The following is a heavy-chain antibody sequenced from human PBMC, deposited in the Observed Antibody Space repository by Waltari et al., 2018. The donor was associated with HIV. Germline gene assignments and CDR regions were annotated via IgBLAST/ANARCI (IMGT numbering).Heavy chain of an antibody. Sequence: QPQLQESGPGVVKPSETVSLTCTVSGDSVSSNSSYWGWIRQPPGKGLEWIPSDYHSWPAYDSPSLRSRVTISVDTSKNQFSLKLSSVTAADTALYYCARQYGSGRWGFGPWGQGIMVTVSS. CDR1: GDSVSSNSSY. D-gene: IGHD3-10*01. CDR3: ARQYGSGRWGFGP. J-gene: IGHJ5*02. CDR2: DYHSWPA. V-gene: IGHV4-39*01.